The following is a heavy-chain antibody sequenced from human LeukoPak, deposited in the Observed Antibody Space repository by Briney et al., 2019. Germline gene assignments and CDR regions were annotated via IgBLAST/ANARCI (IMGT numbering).Heavy chain of an antibody. CDR1: GFTFSNAW. CDR3: CSYDSSGYYTGFDY. D-gene: IGHD3-22*01. Sequence: GGSLRLSCAASGFTFSNAWMSWVRQAPGKGLEWVGRIKSKTDGGTTDYAAPVKGRFTISRDDSKNTLYLQMNNLKTEDTAVYYCCSYDSSGYYTGFDYWGQGTLVTVSS. V-gene: IGHV3-15*01. J-gene: IGHJ4*02. CDR2: IKSKTDGGTT.